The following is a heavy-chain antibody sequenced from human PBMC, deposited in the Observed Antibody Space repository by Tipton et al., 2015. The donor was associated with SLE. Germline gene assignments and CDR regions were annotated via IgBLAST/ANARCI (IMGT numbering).Heavy chain of an antibody. CDR2: ISYDGSNK. CDR3: ASDYSTVK. Sequence: SLRLSCAASGFTFSSYDTHWVRQAPGKGLEWVAVISYDGSNKYYADSVKGRFTISRDNSKNTLYLQMNSLRAEDTAVYYCASDYSTVKWGQGTLVTVSS. J-gene: IGHJ4*02. CDR1: GFTFSSYD. V-gene: IGHV3-30*03. D-gene: IGHD2-15*01.